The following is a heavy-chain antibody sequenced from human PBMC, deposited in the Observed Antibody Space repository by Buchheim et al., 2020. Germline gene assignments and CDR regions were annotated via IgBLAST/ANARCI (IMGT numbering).Heavy chain of an antibody. CDR2: STDSGNT. CDR3: ARGRLSLKSGRLDY. J-gene: IGHJ4*02. CDR1: GGSFSGYY. V-gene: IGHV4-34*01. D-gene: IGHD1-26*01. Sequence: QVQLQQWGAGLLKPSETLSLTCAVYGGSFSGYYWSWIRQPPGKGLEWIGESTDSGNTNYTSSLKSRVTISVDTSKNQFSLKVTSVTAADTAVYYCARGRLSLKSGRLDYWGQGTL.